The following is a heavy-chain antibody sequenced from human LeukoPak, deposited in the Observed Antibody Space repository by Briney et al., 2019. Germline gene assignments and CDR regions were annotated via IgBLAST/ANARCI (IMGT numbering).Heavy chain of an antibody. D-gene: IGHD2-15*01. Sequence: GGSLRLSCAASGFTFTNYAMSWVRQAPGKGLEWVSTISGGGGSTYYADSVKGRFIISRDNSKNTLYLQMNSLRAEDTAAYYCAKCYCSGGSCYTFEYYFDYWGQGTLVTVSS. CDR1: GFTFTNYA. J-gene: IGHJ4*02. CDR3: AKCYCSGGSCYTFEYYFDY. CDR2: ISGGGGST. V-gene: IGHV3-23*01.